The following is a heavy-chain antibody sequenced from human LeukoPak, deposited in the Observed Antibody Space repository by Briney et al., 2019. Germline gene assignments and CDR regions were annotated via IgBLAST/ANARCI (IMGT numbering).Heavy chain of an antibody. Sequence: GGSLRLSCAASGVSVSNDYISWVRQAPGKGLEWVSVIYSGDNTYYADSVKGRFTISRDNSKNTVYLQMNTVRAEDTAVYYCARGWGMFDYWGQGTLVTVSS. J-gene: IGHJ4*02. V-gene: IGHV3-53*01. CDR2: IYSGDNT. CDR1: GVSVSNDY. CDR3: ARGWGMFDY. D-gene: IGHD7-27*01.